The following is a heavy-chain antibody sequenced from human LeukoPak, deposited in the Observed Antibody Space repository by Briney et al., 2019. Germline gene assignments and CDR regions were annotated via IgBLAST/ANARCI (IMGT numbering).Heavy chain of an antibody. Sequence: PSETLSLTCAVYGGSFSGYYWSWIRQPPGKGLEWIGEINHSGSTNYNPSLKSRVTISVDTSKNQFSLKLSSVTAADTAVYYCARGRGCSYGLGDYWGQGTLVTVSS. CDR2: INHSGST. CDR1: GGSFSGYY. J-gene: IGHJ4*02. V-gene: IGHV4-34*01. D-gene: IGHD5-18*01. CDR3: ARGRGCSYGLGDY.